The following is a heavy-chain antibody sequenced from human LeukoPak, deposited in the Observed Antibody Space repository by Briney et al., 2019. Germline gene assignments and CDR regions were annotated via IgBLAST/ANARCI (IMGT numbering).Heavy chain of an antibody. J-gene: IGHJ4*02. CDR1: GGSISSSSYY. Sequence: PSETLSLTCTVSGGSISSSSYYWGWIRQPPGKGLEWIGSIYYSGSTYYNPSLKSRVTISVDTSKNQFSLKLSSVTAADTAVYYCARQEIAAAGTCFGYWGQGTLVTVSS. V-gene: IGHV4-39*01. CDR2: IYYSGST. CDR3: ARQEIAAAGTCFGY. D-gene: IGHD6-13*01.